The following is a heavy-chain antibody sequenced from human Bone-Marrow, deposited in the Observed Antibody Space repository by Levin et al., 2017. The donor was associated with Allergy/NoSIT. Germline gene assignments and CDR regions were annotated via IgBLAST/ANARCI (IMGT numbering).Heavy chain of an antibody. D-gene: IGHD2-15*01. Sequence: GGSLRLSCAASGFTFSSYSMNWVRQAPGKGLEWVASISRGSTAIYYADSVKGRFTISRDNAQNSLYVQMNSLRAEDTAVYYCAARSCSEGKCPLDYWGQGTLVTVSS. CDR1: GFTFSSYS. CDR3: AARSCSEGKCPLDY. V-gene: IGHV3-21*06. CDR2: ISRGSTAI. J-gene: IGHJ4*02.